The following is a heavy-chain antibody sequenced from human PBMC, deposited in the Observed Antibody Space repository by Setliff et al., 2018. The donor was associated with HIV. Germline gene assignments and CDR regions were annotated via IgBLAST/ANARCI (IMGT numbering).Heavy chain of an antibody. J-gene: IGHJ6*03. CDR3: ARHTVLNISPSGQGYYYIDV. Sequence: SETLSLTCTVSGDSVGSGRYSWTWIRQHPGKGLEWIGSVSYTGSTSYTPSLRSRVTISSDTSKNQFSLKLSSVTAADTALYYCARHTVLNISPSGQGYYYIDVWAKGTSVTVSS. V-gene: IGHV4-31*03. CDR1: GDSVGSGRYS. CDR2: VSYTGST. D-gene: IGHD3-3*02.